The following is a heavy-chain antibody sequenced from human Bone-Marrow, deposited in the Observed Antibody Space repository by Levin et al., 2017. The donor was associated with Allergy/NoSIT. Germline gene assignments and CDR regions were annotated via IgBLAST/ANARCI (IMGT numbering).Heavy chain of an antibody. D-gene: IGHD6-19*01. CDR2: ITASRSTM. CDR1: GFVFTGYT. Sequence: ASVKVSCAASGFVFTGYTMHWVRQAPGKGLEWLASITASRSTMYYADSVKGRFTISRDNGENSLYLQMNSLRVEDTASYYCVRYGSAWVVGLDVWGQGTTVTVSS. J-gene: IGHJ6*02. CDR3: VRYGSAWVVGLDV. V-gene: IGHV3-48*01.